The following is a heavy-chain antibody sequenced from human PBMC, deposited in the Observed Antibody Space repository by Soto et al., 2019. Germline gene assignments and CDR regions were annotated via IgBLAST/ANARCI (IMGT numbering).Heavy chain of an antibody. J-gene: IGHJ4*01. CDR1: GGSISPFY. CDR2: LYYSGNT. D-gene: IGHD2-15*01. Sequence: SETLSLTCTVSGGSISPFYWSWVRQPPGKGLEWIGYLYYSGNTNYNPSLKSRVTISVDASKNQVSLRLTSVTAADTAVYYCARVGGVAARTFDYWGHVTVVTVSS. CDR3: ARVGGVAARTFDY. V-gene: IGHV4-59*01.